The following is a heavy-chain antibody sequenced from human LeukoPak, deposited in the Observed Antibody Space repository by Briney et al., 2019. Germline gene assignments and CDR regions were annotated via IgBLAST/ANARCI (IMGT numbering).Heavy chain of an antibody. Sequence: GELLQISCQASGSTFTSYWIGWVRQLPGKGLEWMGIIYPGDSDTRYSTSYQGQVTISADKSISTAYLQWSSLKASDTAMYYCARRAFGGSGKNWFDPWGQGTLVTVSS. CDR3: ARRAFGGSGKNWFDP. J-gene: IGHJ5*02. CDR2: IYPGDSDT. CDR1: GSTFTSYW. D-gene: IGHD3-10*01. V-gene: IGHV5-51*01.